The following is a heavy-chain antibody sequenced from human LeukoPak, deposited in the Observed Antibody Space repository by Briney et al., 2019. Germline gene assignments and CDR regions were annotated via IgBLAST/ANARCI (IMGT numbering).Heavy chain of an antibody. CDR3: AKGPGVLRN. Sequence: QPGGSLRLSCAASGFTFYSYEMNWVRQAPGKGLEWVSYISSSGSTINYADSVKGRLTISRDNAKNSLYLQMNSLRAEDTAVYYCAKGPGVLRNRGQGTLVTVSS. D-gene: IGHD1-14*01. J-gene: IGHJ4*02. V-gene: IGHV3-48*03. CDR2: ISSSGSTI. CDR1: GFTFYSYE.